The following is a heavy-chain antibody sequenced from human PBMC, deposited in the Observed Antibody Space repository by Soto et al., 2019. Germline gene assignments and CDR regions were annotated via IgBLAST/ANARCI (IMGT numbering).Heavy chain of an antibody. V-gene: IGHV1-18*01. D-gene: IGHD3-16*01. CDR1: RYIFVNYG. Sequence: ASVTVSRKASRYIFVNYGIAWLRQAPGQGLEWMGWISPYSGNKHYASKVQGRLTMTTDTSTSTVYMDLGSVTSDDTVVYYCAMVDNYVTPTPQDVWGQGTTVTVSS. J-gene: IGHJ6*02. CDR2: ISPYSGNK. CDR3: AMVDNYVTPTPQDV.